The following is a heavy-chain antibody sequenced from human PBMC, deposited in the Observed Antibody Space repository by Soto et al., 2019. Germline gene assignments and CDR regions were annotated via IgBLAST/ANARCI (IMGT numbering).Heavy chain of an antibody. CDR2: ISWNSGSI. CDR1: GFTFKNFA. J-gene: IGHJ5*02. V-gene: IGHV3-9*01. Sequence: GGSLRLSCTASGFTFKNFAMHWVRQAPGKGLEWVSGISWNSGSINYAASVKGRFTVSRDNARNSLFLQMHSLTSEDSAVYYCTKGPTTTDWFHPWGQGTQVTVSS. CDR3: TKGPTTTDWFHP. D-gene: IGHD1-1*01.